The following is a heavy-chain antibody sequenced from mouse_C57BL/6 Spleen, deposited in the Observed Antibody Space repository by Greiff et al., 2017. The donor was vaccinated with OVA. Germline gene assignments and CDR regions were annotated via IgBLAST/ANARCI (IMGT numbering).Heavy chain of an antibody. CDR1: GYTFTSYW. V-gene: IGHV1-7*01. Sequence: QVQLKQSGAELAKPGASVKLSCKASGYTFTSYWMHWVKQRPGQGLEWIGYINPSSGYTKYNQKFKDKATLTVDKSSSTAYMQLSSLTYEDSAVYYCARGEDAMDYWGQGTSVTVSS. CDR2: INPSSGYT. J-gene: IGHJ4*01. CDR3: ARGEDAMDY.